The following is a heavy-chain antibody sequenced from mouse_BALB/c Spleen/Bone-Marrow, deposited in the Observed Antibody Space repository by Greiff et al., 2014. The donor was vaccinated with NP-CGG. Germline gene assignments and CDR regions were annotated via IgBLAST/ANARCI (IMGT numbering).Heavy chain of an antibody. CDR2: IWAGGST. D-gene: IGHD1-1*01. J-gene: IGHJ4*01. CDR1: GFSLTSYG. V-gene: IGHV2-9*02. CDR3: ARVYGSSYDPYYYAMDY. Sequence: VKLVESGPGLVAPSQSLSITCTVSGFSLTSYGVYWARQPPGKGLEWLGVIWAGGSTNYNSALMSRLSISKDNSKSQVFLKVNSLQTDDTAMYYCARVYGSSYDPYYYAMDYWGQGTSVTVSS.